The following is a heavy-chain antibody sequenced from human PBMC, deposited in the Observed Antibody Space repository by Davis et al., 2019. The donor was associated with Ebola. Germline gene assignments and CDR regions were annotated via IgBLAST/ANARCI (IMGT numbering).Heavy chain of an antibody. V-gene: IGHV4-59*01. CDR1: GGSISSYY. Sequence: MPSETLSLTCTVSGGSISSYYWSWIRQPPGKGLEWIGYIYYSGSTNYNPSLKSRVTISVDTSKNQFSLKLSSVTAADTAVYYCARVVAVAGTAGFGYYYYGMDVWGQGTTVTVSS. CDR2: IYYSGST. D-gene: IGHD6-19*01. CDR3: ARVVAVAGTAGFGYYYYGMDV. J-gene: IGHJ6*02.